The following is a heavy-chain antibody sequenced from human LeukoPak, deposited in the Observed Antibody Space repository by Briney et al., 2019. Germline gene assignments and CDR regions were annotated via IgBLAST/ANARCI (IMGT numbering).Heavy chain of an antibody. CDR1: GFTFSSYA. Sequence: GGSLRLSCAASGFTFSSYAMSWVRQAPGKGLEWVSAISGSAGSTYYADSVKGRFTTSRDNSKNTLYLQMHSLRVEDTAVYYCAKRLCRGSTSCYVDNWGQGTLVTVSS. CDR2: ISGSAGST. V-gene: IGHV3-23*01. J-gene: IGHJ4*02. D-gene: IGHD2-2*01. CDR3: AKRLCRGSTSCYVDN.